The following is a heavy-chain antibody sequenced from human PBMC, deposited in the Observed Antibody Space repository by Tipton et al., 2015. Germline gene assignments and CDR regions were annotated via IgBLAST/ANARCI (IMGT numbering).Heavy chain of an antibody. J-gene: IGHJ4*02. D-gene: IGHD5-12*01. CDR2: IQYSGSP. V-gene: IGHV4-59*12. CDR3: ARSGGYGWDQ. CDR1: SDSISKYY. Sequence: TLSLTCSVSSDSISKYYWSWIRQPPGKELEWIGYIQYSGSPNYNPSLKSRVTISVDTSKTQFSLKLSSVTAADTAVYYCARSGGYGWDQWGQGTLVTVSS.